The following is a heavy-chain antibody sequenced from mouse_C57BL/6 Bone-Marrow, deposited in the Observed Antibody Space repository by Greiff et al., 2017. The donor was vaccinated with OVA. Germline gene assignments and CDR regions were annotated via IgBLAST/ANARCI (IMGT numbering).Heavy chain of an antibody. Sequence: VQLQQSGAELVRPGASVKLSCKASGYTFTDYYINWVKQRPGQGLEWIARIYPGSGNTYYNEKFKGKATLTAEKSSSTAYMQLSSLTSEDSAVYFCARSPYGNYFDYWGQGTTLTVSS. D-gene: IGHD2-1*01. J-gene: IGHJ2*01. CDR3: ARSPYGNYFDY. CDR2: IYPGSGNT. CDR1: GYTFTDYY. V-gene: IGHV1-76*01.